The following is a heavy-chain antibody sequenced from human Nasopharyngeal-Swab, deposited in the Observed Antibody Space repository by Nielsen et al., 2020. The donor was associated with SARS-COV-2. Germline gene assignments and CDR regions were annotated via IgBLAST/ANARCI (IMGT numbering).Heavy chain of an antibody. CDR1: GFTFSSYG. J-gene: IGHJ4*02. CDR2: IWYDGSNK. D-gene: IGHD6-25*01. V-gene: IGHV3-33*01. Sequence: GESLKISCAASGFTFSSYGMHWVRQAPGKGLEWVAVIWYDGSNKYYADSVKGRFTISRDNSKNTLYLQMNSLRAEDTAVYYCARDLAAADGSGDYWGQGTLVTVSS. CDR3: ARDLAAADGSGDY.